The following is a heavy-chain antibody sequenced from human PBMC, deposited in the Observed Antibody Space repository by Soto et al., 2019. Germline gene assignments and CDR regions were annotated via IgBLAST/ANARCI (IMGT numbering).Heavy chain of an antibody. CDR3: ARVGRHIAAAGIFYWFDP. CDR2: TYYRSKWYN. V-gene: IGHV6-1*01. D-gene: IGHD6-13*01. Sequence: SQTLSLTCAISGDSVSSNSAAWNWIRQSPSRGLEWLGRTYYRSKWYNDYAVSVKSRITINPDTSKNQFSLQLNSVTPEDTAVYYCARVGRHIAAAGIFYWFDPWGQGTLVTVSS. CDR1: GDSVSSNSAA. J-gene: IGHJ5*02.